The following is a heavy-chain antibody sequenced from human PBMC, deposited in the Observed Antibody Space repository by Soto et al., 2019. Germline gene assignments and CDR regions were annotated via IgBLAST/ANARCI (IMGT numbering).Heavy chain of an antibody. CDR2: IYHNGST. CDR3: ARDTYYFGSSSDGIDT. CDR1: GGSISSNSW. J-gene: IGHJ5*02. D-gene: IGHD3-22*01. Sequence: PSETLSLTCVVSGGSISSNSWWSWVRQPPGKGLEWSGEIYHNGSTNYKSSLKSRVIIKLDKSKNQFSLKMISVTAADTALYYCARDTYYFGSSSDGIDTWGPGTLVTVSS. V-gene: IGHV4-4*02.